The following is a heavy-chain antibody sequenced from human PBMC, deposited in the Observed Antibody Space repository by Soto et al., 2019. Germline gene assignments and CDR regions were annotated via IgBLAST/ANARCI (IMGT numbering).Heavy chain of an antibody. V-gene: IGHV5-10-1*01. CDR1: GYSFTSYW. D-gene: IGHD4-17*01. Sequence: RGESLKISCKGSGYSFTSYWISWVRQMPWKGLEWMGRIDPSDSYTNYSPSFQGHVTISADKSISTAYLQWSSLKASDTAMYYCARQPAVTAGYYYYGMDVWGQGTPVTVSS. CDR2: IDPSDSYT. CDR3: ARQPAVTAGYYYYGMDV. J-gene: IGHJ6*02.